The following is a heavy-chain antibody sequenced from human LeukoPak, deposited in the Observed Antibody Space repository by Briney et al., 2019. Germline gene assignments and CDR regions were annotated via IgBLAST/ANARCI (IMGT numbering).Heavy chain of an antibody. D-gene: IGHD3-22*01. Sequence: SETLSLTCAVYGGSFSGYYWSWIRQPPGKGLEWIGEINHSGSTNYNPSLKSRVTISVDTSKNQFSLKLSSVTAADTTVYYCARDRSLTPNYYDSRGGVDWGQGTLVTVSS. V-gene: IGHV4-34*01. CDR3: ARDRSLTPNYYDSRGGVD. J-gene: IGHJ4*02. CDR2: INHSGST. CDR1: GGSFSGYY.